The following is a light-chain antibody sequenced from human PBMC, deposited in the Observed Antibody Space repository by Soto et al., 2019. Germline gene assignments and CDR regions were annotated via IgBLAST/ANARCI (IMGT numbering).Light chain of an antibody. J-gene: IGLJ1*01. CDR3: SSYTSSSSDYV. V-gene: IGLV2-14*01. CDR1: SSDVGGYNY. CDR2: EVS. Sequence: QSVLTQPASVSGSPGQSINLSCTGTSSDVGGYNYVSWYQQHPGKAPKLMIYEVSNRPSGVSNRFSGSKSGNTASLTISGLQAEDEADYDCSSYTSSSSDYVFGTGTKLTVL.